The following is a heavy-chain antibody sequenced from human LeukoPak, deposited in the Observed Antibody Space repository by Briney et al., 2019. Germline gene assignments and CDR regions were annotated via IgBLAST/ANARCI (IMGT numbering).Heavy chain of an antibody. CDR3: ARDRYYYGPGSYYFDY. CDR2: IYTSGST. CDR1: GGSISSYY. J-gene: IGHJ4*02. D-gene: IGHD3-10*01. Sequence: SETLSLTCTASGGSISSYYWSWIRQPAGKGLEWIGRIYTSGSTNYNPSLKSRVTMSVDTSKNQFSLKLSSVTAADTAVYYCARDRYYYGPGSYYFDYWGQGTLVTVSS. V-gene: IGHV4-4*07.